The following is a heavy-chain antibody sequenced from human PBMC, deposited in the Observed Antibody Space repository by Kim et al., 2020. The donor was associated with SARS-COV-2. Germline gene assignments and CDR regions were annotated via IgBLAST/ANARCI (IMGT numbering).Heavy chain of an antibody. D-gene: IGHD4-17*01. CDR2: IYYSGST. V-gene: IGHV4-39*01. CDR1: GGSISSSSYY. CDR3: ARSTGVTNFDY. Sequence: SETLSLTCTVSGGSISSSSYYWGWIRQPPGKGLEWIVSIYYSGSTYYNPSLKSRVIISLDTSKNQISLKLSSVTAADTAVYYCARSTGVTNFDYWGQGTLVTVSS. J-gene: IGHJ4*02.